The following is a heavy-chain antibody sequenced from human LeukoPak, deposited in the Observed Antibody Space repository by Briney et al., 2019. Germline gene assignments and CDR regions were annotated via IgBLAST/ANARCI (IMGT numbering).Heavy chain of an antibody. CDR3: ARWGYSYGDDY. CDR2: IYYSGST. V-gene: IGHV4-59*08. J-gene: IGHJ4*02. CDR1: GGSISSYY. D-gene: IGHD5-18*01. Sequence: PSETLSLTCSVSGGSISSYYWSWIRQPPGKGLEWIGSIYYSGSTNYNPSLKSRVTISVDTSKNQFSLKVTSVTAADTAVYYCARWGYSYGDDYWGQGTLVTVSS.